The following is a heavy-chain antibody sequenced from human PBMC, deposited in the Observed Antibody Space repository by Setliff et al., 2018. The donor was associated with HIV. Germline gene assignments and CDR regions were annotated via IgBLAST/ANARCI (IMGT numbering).Heavy chain of an antibody. J-gene: IGHJ4*02. V-gene: IGHV1-69-2*01. Sequence: ASVKVSCKTYGFTFTAHKFHWVRQAPGQGLEWVGRIDPEDGETMYAEKFQGRVTITADTSTDIAYMGLSSLRSEDTAVYYCATPITSPTGVDYWGQGTLVTVSS. CDR3: ATPITSPTGVDY. CDR1: GFTFTAHK. CDR2: IDPEDGET. D-gene: IGHD1-20*01.